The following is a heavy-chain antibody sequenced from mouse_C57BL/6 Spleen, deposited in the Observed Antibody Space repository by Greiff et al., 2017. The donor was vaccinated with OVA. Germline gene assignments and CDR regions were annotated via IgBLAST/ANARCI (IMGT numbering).Heavy chain of an antibody. CDR1: GYTFTSYW. CDR2: IHPSDSDT. J-gene: IGHJ4*01. Sequence: VQLQQPGAELVKPGASVKVSCKASGYTFTSYWMHWVKQRPGQGLEWIGRIHPSDSDTNYNQKFKGKATLTVDKSSSTAYMQLSSLTSEDSAVDYCAIWGYSNFYAMDYWGQGTSVTVSS. CDR3: AIWGYSNFYAMDY. D-gene: IGHD2-5*01. V-gene: IGHV1-74*01.